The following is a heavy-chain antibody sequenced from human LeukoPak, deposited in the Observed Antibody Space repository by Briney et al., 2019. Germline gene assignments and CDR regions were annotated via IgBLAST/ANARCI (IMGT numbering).Heavy chain of an antibody. CDR3: ARGRWPVDY. V-gene: IGHV4-39*01. CDR1: GDSIGSSRDY. D-gene: IGHD2-15*01. Sequence: SETLSLTCTVSGDSIGSSRDYWGWIRQPPGKGLEWVGIIYSSGSTYYSPSLKSRVTISVDTSKNQFSLKLNSVTAADTAVYYCARGRWPVDYWGQGTLVTVSS. J-gene: IGHJ4*02. CDR2: IYSSGST.